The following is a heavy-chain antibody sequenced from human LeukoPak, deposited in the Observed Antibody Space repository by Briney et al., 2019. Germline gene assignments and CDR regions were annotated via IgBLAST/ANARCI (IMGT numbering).Heavy chain of an antibody. CDR1: GYSISSGYY. Sequence: SETLSLTCTVSGYSISSGYYWGWIRQPPGKGLEWIGVYHVGTTDYNPSLKSRVTISVDTSKNQFSLKLSSVTAADTAVYYCARLEITMIVVFDPWGQGTLVTVSS. J-gene: IGHJ5*02. CDR3: ARLEITMIVVFDP. D-gene: IGHD3-22*01. CDR2: VYHVGTT. V-gene: IGHV4-38-2*02.